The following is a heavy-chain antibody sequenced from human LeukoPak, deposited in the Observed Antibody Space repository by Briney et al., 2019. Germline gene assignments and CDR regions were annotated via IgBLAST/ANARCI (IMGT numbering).Heavy chain of an antibody. V-gene: IGHV3-9*01. Sequence: GGSLRLSCAASGFTFDDYAMHWVRQAPGKGLEWVSGISWNSGSIGYADSVKGRFTISRDNAKNSLYLQMNSLRAEDTALYYCAKDSLRYGYNYRYIDYWGQGTLVTVSS. CDR2: ISWNSGSI. D-gene: IGHD5-24*01. J-gene: IGHJ4*02. CDR1: GFTFDDYA. CDR3: AKDSLRYGYNYRYIDY.